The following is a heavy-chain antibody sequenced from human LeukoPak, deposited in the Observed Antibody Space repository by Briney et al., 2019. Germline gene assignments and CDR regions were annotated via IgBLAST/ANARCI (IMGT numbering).Heavy chain of an antibody. V-gene: IGHV3-23*01. CDR1: GFTFISYA. CDR3: AKPDYSSGQYYHYYMDV. J-gene: IGHJ6*03. CDR2: TSGSGGTT. Sequence: PGGSLRLSYAAPGFTFISYALSWVRQAPGRGLEWVSSTSGSGGTTDYADSVKGRFTISKDNSKNTMYLQMNSLRAEDTAIYYCAKPDYSSGQYYHYYMDVWGKGTTVTVSS. D-gene: IGHD6-19*01.